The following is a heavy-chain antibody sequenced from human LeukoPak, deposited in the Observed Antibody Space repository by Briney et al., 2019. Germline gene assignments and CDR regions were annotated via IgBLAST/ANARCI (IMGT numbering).Heavy chain of an antibody. D-gene: IGHD3-10*01. J-gene: IGHJ4*02. V-gene: IGHV1-3*01. Sequence: ASVKVSCKASGYTFTSYATHWVRQAPGQRLEWMGWINAGNGNTKYSQKFQGRVTITRDTSASTAYMELSSLRSEDTAVYYCARAPAELVFDYWGQGTLVTVSS. CDR3: ARAPAELVFDY. CDR1: GYTFTSYA. CDR2: INAGNGNT.